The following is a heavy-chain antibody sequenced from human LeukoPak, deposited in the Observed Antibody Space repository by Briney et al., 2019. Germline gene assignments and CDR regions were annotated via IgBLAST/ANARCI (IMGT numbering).Heavy chain of an antibody. CDR1: GFTVSSSY. J-gene: IGHJ5*02. Sequence: PGGPLRLSCVGSGFTVSSSYVTWVRQAPGKGLEWVCDINWNGAWTGYADSVKGRFTISRDNAKNSLYLQMNSLRAEDTALYYCAGYYYDSSRGFDLWGQGTLVTVSA. V-gene: IGHV3-20*04. D-gene: IGHD3-22*01. CDR3: AGYYYDSSRGFDL. CDR2: INWNGAWT.